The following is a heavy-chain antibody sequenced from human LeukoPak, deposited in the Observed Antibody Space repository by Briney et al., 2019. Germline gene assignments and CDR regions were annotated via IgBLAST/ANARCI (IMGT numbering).Heavy chain of an antibody. V-gene: IGHV1-69*04. Sequence: SVKVSCKASGYTFTSYDINWVRQATGQVLEWMGRIIPILGIANYAQKFQGRVTITADKSTSTAYMELSSLRSEDTAVYYCARDLPVRGVVDWGQGTLVTVSS. CDR3: ARDLPVRGVVD. J-gene: IGHJ4*02. CDR1: GYTFTSYD. D-gene: IGHD3-10*01. CDR2: IIPILGIA.